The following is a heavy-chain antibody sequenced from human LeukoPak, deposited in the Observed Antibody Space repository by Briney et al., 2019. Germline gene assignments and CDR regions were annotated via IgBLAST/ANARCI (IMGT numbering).Heavy chain of an antibody. V-gene: IGHV4-39*01. CDR2: IYYSGST. CDR3: ARHKLQSVGYYYYMDV. D-gene: IGHD2-15*01. CDR1: GFTVSNVW. Sequence: GSLRLSCAASGFTVSNVWMGWIRQPPGKGLEWIGSIYYSGSTYCNPSLKSRVTISVDTSKNQFSLKLSSVTAADTAVYYCARHKLQSVGYYYYMDVWGKGTTVTISS. J-gene: IGHJ6*03.